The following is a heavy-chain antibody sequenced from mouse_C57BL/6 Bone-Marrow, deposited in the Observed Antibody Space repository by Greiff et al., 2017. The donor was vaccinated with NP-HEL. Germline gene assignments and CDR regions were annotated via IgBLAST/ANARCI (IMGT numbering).Heavy chain of an antibody. J-gene: IGHJ1*03. V-gene: IGHV1-82*01. CDR2: IYPGDGDT. D-gene: IGHD2-13*01. Sequence: QVQLQQSGPELVKPGASVKISCKASGYAFSSSWMNWVKQRPGQGLEWIGRIYPGDGDTNYNGKFKGKATLTADKSSSTAYMQLSSLTSEDSAVYFCAGDYGHYWYFDVWGKGTTVTVSS. CDR3: AGDYGHYWYFDV. CDR1: GYAFSSSW.